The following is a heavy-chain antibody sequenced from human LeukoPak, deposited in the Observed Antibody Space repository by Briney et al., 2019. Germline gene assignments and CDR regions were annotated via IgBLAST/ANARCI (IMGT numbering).Heavy chain of an antibody. J-gene: IGHJ4*01. CDR1: GFPFIEYS. CDR2: IGIDSGNT. Sequence: GGSLRLSCTASGFPFIEYSMNWVRQAPGKGLEWISYIGIDSGNTKYADSVRGRFTISADKAKNSLYLQMNSLRVEDPAVYYLAGDHNYAFDNWGQGTPVSLPS. CDR3: AGDHNYAFDN. D-gene: IGHD1-1*01. V-gene: IGHV3-48*01.